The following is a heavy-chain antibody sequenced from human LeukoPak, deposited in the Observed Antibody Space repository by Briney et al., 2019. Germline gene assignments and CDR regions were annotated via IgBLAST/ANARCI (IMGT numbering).Heavy chain of an antibody. J-gene: IGHJ4*02. CDR1: GFNFSSYW. CDR3: AKDISDYGDHYVHDY. D-gene: IGHD4-17*01. V-gene: IGHV3-30*02. CDR2: IRYDGSNK. Sequence: GGSLRLSCAASGFNFSSYWMIWVRQAPGKGLEWVAFIRYDGSNKYYADSVKGRFTISRDNSRNTLYLQMNSLRADDTAVYYCAKDISDYGDHYVHDYWGQGTLVIVSS.